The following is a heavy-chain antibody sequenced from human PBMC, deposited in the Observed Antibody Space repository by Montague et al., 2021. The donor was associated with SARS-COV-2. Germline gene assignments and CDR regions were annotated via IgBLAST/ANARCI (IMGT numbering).Heavy chain of an antibody. CDR1: GASINAYY. CDR3: ARLAPERHCSVATCSPH. D-gene: IGHD2-2*01. V-gene: IGHV4-59*01. CDR2: TYYSGSA. Sequence: SETLSLTCTVSGASINAYYWTWIRQPPGKGLKYIGFTYYSGSANYNPSLKSRVTISVDKSKNQFSLTLTSATAADTAMYYCARLAPERHCSVATCSPHWGQGILVTVSS. J-gene: IGHJ4*02.